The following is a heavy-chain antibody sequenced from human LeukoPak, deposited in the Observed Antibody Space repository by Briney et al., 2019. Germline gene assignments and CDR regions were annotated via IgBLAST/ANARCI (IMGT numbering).Heavy chain of an antibody. J-gene: IGHJ5*02. CDR2: IYYSGST. D-gene: IGHD2-21*02. CDR3: ARHLLETAIFRPGWFDP. CDR1: GGSISSSSYY. V-gene: IGHV4-39*01. Sequence: PSETLSLTCTVSGGSISSSSYYWDWLRQPPGTGLEWLGSIYYSGSTYYNPSLKSRVTISVDTSKNQFSLKLSSVTAADTAVYYCARHLLETAIFRPGWFDPWGQGTLVTVSS.